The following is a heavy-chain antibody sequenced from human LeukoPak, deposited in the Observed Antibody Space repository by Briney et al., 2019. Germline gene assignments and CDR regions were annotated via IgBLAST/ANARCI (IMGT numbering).Heavy chain of an antibody. D-gene: IGHD1-26*01. CDR1: GFTFSIYA. Sequence: PGPSLRLSCAASGFTFSIYAMSWARHAPGKGLEWVLALSGSGGRTYYADSVKGRFTISRDNSKNTLYRPMNSLRAEDTAVYYCAKLTSRSAATWFDPWGQGTLVT. J-gene: IGHJ5*02. CDR2: LSGSGGRT. V-gene: IGHV3-23*01. CDR3: AKLTSRSAATWFDP.